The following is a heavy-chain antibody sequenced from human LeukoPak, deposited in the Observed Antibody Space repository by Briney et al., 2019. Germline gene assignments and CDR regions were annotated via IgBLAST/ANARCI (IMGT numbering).Heavy chain of an antibody. CDR2: ISSSGSTI. V-gene: IGHV3-11*01. CDR3: ARDSFDSSGYYYYY. D-gene: IGHD3-22*01. J-gene: IGHJ4*02. CDR1: GFTFSDYY. Sequence: SMRLSCAASGFTFSDYYMSWIRQAPGKGLEWVSYISSSGSTIYYADSVKGRFTISRDNAKNSLYLQMNSLRAEDTAVYYCARDSFDSSGYYYYYWGQGTLVTVSS.